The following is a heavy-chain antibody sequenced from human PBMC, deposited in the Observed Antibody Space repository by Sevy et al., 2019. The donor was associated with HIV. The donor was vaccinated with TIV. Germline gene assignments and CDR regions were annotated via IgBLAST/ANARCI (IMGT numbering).Heavy chain of an antibody. V-gene: IGHV3-30*18. CDR1: GFTFSSYG. J-gene: IGHJ5*02. Sequence: ALRLSCAASGFTFSSYGMHWVRQAPGKGLEWVAVISYDGSNKYYADSVKGRFTISRDNSKNTLYLQMNSLRAEDTAVYYCAKDRVLRYFDWLPNWFDPWGQGTLVTVSS. CDR3: AKDRVLRYFDWLPNWFDP. CDR2: ISYDGSNK. D-gene: IGHD3-9*01.